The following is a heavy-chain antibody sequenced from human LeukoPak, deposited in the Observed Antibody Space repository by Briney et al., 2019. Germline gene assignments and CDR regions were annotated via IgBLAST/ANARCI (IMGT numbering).Heavy chain of an antibody. Sequence: GGSLRLSCAASGFTFSSCAMHWVRQAPGKGLEWVAVISYDGSNKYHADSVKGRFTISRDNSKNTLYLQMNSLRAEDTAVYYCARAPRYSSGWYKNYFDYWGQGTLVTVSS. J-gene: IGHJ4*02. CDR1: GFTFSSCA. CDR3: ARAPRYSSGWYKNYFDY. CDR2: ISYDGSNK. D-gene: IGHD6-19*01. V-gene: IGHV3-30-3*01.